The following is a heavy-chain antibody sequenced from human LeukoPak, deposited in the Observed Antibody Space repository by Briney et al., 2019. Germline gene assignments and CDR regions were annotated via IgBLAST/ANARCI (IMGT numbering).Heavy chain of an antibody. CDR3: AEDLGNSFDY. J-gene: IGHJ4*02. Sequence: GGSLRLSCAASGFTFSGYGMHWVRQAPGKGLEWVAFIHYDGSDKYYADSVKGRFTISRDNSKNTLYLQMNSLRAEDTAVYYCAEDLGNSFDYWGQGTLVAVSS. CDR1: GFTFSGYG. D-gene: IGHD6-13*01. CDR2: IHYDGSDK. V-gene: IGHV3-30*02.